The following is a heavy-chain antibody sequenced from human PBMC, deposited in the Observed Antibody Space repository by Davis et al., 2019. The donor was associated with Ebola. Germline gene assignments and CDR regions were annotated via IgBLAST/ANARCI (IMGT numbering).Heavy chain of an antibody. J-gene: IGHJ4*02. Sequence: PSETLSLTCTVSGGSISSGGYYWSWIRQHPGKGLEWIGYIYYSGSTNYNPSLKSRVTISVDTSKNQFSLKLSSVTAADTAVYYCARGGMNYYDRRDYWGQGTLVTVSS. V-gene: IGHV4-61*08. CDR2: IYYSGST. D-gene: IGHD3-22*01. CDR1: GGSISSGGYY. CDR3: ARGGMNYYDRRDY.